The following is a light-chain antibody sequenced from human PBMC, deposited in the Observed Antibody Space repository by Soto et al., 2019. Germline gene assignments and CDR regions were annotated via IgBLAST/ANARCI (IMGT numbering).Light chain of an antibody. V-gene: IGKV1-27*01. J-gene: IGKJ1*01. CDR1: QGIIDY. CDR3: QKYNSAPRT. CDR2: AAS. Sequence: DIQMTQSPSSLSASVGDRVTITCRASQGIIDYLACYQQKPGKAPKLLIYAASTLQSGVPSRFSGSGAGTDFTLTISSLPPEDVATYFCQKYNSAPRTFGQGTKVEIK.